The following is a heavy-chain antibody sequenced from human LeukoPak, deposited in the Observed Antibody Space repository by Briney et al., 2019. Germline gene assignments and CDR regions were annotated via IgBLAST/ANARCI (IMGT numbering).Heavy chain of an antibody. CDR2: ISSSGSTI. CDR1: GFTFSSYE. J-gene: IGHJ4*02. Sequence: GGSLRLSCAASGFTFSSYEMNWVRQAPGKGMEWVSYISSSGSTIYYADSVKGRFTISRDNAKNSLYLQMNSLRAEDTAVYYCARDGSSVAGSILSFDYWGQGTLVTVSS. V-gene: IGHV3-48*03. D-gene: IGHD6-19*01. CDR3: ARDGSSVAGSILSFDY.